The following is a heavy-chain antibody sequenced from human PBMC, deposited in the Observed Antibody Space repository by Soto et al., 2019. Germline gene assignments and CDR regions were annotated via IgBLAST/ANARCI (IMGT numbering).Heavy chain of an antibody. CDR1: GVAIRTSSYY. V-gene: IGHV4-39*01. CDR3: ACIFSGGYSYGFYYDGMDV. Sequence: TETLSLTCTLSGVAIRTSSYYCRWIRHPPGNGLERIRSLFYSGSTHYNPSLKSRVTIPVDTAKNQFSLKLSSVSAADTAVYYCACIFSGGYSYGFYYDGMDVWGQGTTVT. J-gene: IGHJ6*02. CDR2: LFYSGST. D-gene: IGHD5-18*01.